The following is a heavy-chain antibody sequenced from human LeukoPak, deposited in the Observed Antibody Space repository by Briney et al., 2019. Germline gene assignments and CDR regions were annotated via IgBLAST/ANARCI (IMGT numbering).Heavy chain of an antibody. D-gene: IGHD5-12*01. V-gene: IGHV3-21*01. CDR2: ISSSSSYI. CDR1: GFTFSSYS. Sequence: GGSLRLSCAASGFTFSSYSMNWVRQAPGKGLEWVSSISSSSSYIYYADSVKGRFTISRDNAKNSLYLQMNSLRAEDTAVYYCAREKMDIVATIRTSSDFNYYYYMDVWGKGTTVTVSS. J-gene: IGHJ6*03. CDR3: AREKMDIVATIRTSSDFNYYYYMDV.